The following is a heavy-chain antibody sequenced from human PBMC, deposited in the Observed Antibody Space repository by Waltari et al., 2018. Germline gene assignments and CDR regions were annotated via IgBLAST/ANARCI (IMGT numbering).Heavy chain of an antibody. V-gene: IGHV4-59*01. D-gene: IGHD5-18*01. CDR1: GGSISSYY. Sequence: QVQLQESGPGLVKPSETLSLTCTVSGGSISSYYWSWIRQPPGKGLEWIGYIYYSGSTNNNPSLKRRVTISVDTSKNQVSLKLSSVTAADTAVYYCAGVTDTAMVTRSYYFDYWGQGTLVTVSS. CDR2: IYYSGST. CDR3: AGVTDTAMVTRSYYFDY. J-gene: IGHJ4*02.